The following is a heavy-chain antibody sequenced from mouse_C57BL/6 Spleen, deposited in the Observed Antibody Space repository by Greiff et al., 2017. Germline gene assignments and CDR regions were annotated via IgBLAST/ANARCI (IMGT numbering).Heavy chain of an antibody. CDR2: IDPNSGGT. J-gene: IGHJ1*03. V-gene: IGHV1-72*01. Sequence: VKLQQPGAELVKPGASVKLSCKASGYTFTSYWMHWVKQRPGRGLEWIGRIDPNSGGTKYNEKFKSKATLTVDKPSSTAYMQLSSLTSEDSAVYCCARYYGSSYWYFDVWGTGTTVTVSS. CDR3: ARYYGSSYWYFDV. D-gene: IGHD1-1*01. CDR1: GYTFTSYW.